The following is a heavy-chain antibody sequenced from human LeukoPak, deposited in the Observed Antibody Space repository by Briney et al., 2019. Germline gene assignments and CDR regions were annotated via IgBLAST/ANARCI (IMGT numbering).Heavy chain of an antibody. CDR1: GGSFSGYY. V-gene: IGHV4-34*01. J-gene: IGHJ3*01. CDR2: INHSGST. D-gene: IGHD6-19*01. Sequence: SETLSLTCAVYGGSFSGYYWSWIRRPPGKGLEWIGEINHSGSTNYNPSLKSRVTISLDTSKNQFSLKLSSVTAADTAVYYCGGGIAVAGLVWGQGTMVTVSS. CDR3: GGGIAVAGLV.